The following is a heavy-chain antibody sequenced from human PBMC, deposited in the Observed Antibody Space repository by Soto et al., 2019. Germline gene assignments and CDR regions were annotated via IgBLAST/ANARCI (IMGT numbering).Heavy chain of an antibody. J-gene: IGHJ4*02. D-gene: IGHD3-22*01. CDR1: GGSISSGGYY. Sequence: QVQLQESGPGLVKPSQTLSLTCTVSGGSISSGGYYWSWIRQHPGKGLEWIGYIYYSGSTYYNPSLKSRVTISVDTSKNQFSLKLSSVTAADTAVYYCAREPNGDSSGYYVDYWGQGTLVTVSS. V-gene: IGHV4-31*03. CDR2: IYYSGST. CDR3: AREPNGDSSGYYVDY.